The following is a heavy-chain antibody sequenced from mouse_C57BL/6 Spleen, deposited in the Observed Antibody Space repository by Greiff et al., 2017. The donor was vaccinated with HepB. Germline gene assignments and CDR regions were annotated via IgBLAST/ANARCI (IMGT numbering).Heavy chain of an antibody. CDR1: GFNIKNTY. D-gene: IGHD2-5*01. CDR3: ASWTLYNSNYLYAMDY. Sequence: EVQLQQSVAELVRPGASVKLSCTASGFNIKNTYMHWVKQRPEQGLEWIGRIDPANGNTKYAPKFQGKATITADTSSNTAYLQLSSLTSEDTAIYYCASWTLYNSNYLYAMDYWGQGTSVTVSS. CDR2: IDPANGNT. V-gene: IGHV14-3*01. J-gene: IGHJ4*01.